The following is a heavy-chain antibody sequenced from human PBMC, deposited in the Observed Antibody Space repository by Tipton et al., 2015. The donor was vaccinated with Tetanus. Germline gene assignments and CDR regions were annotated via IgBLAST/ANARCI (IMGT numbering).Heavy chain of an antibody. J-gene: IGHJ4*02. CDR2: VGYDGARI. CDR1: GFTFSTHG. D-gene: IGHD3-3*01. V-gene: IGHV3-33*01. Sequence: SLRLSCAASGFTFSTHGMHWVRQAPGKGLEWVALVGYDGARIYYTESVEGRFTISRDNSKNTLYLQMDSLRVEDTATYYCARERFVEWLGPLACRGQGTLVAVSS. CDR3: ARERFVEWLGPLAC.